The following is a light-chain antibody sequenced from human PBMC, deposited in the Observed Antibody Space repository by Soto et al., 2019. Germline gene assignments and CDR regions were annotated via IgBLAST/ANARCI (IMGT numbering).Light chain of an antibody. CDR1: QSISSL. CDR3: QKYNSAPLT. J-gene: IGKJ4*01. Sequence: IQMTQSPSTLSASVGDRATLTCRASQSISSLLAWYQQKPGKAPKLLIYDASSVEYGVPSRFSGSGSGTDFTLTISSLQPEDVAAYYCQKYNSAPLTFGGGTKVDIK. CDR2: DAS. V-gene: IGKV1-5*01.